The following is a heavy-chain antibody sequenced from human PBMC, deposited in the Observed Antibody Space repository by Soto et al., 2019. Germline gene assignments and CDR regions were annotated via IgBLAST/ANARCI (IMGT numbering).Heavy chain of an antibody. V-gene: IGHV3-21*04. J-gene: IGHJ5*02. CDR2: ISSSSSYI. CDR3: AREIVWFGELQGVDP. CDR1: GFTFSSYS. Sequence: XGSLRLSGAASGFTFSSYSMNWVRQAPGKGLEWVSSISSSSSYIYYADSVKGRFTISRDNAKNSLYLQMNSLRAEDTAVYYCAREIVWFGELQGVDPWGQGTLVTVSS. D-gene: IGHD3-10*01.